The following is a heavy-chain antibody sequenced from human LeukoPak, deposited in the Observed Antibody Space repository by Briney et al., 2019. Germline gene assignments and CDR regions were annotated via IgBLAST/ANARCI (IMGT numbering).Heavy chain of an antibody. V-gene: IGHV3-48*04. CDR1: GFTFYMYA. CDR2: ISSSGSTI. Sequence: GGSLRLSCQASGFTFYMYAMSWVRQAPGKGLEWVSYISSSGSTIYYADSVKGRFTISRDNAKNSLYLQMNSLRAEDTAVYYCARSDYYDSSAYPDYWGQGTLVTVSS. J-gene: IGHJ4*02. D-gene: IGHD3-22*01. CDR3: ARSDYYDSSAYPDY.